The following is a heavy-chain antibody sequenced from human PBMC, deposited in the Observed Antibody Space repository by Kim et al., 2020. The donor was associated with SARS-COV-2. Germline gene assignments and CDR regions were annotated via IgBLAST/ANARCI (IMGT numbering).Heavy chain of an antibody. CDR1: GYTFTSYY. Sequence: ASVKVSCKASGYTFTSYYMHWVRQAPGQGLEWMGIINPSGGSTSYAQKFQGRVTMTRDTSTSTVYMELSSLRSEDTAVYYCARVGGGEYCSSTSCRWYFDLWGRGTLVAVSA. D-gene: IGHD2-2*01. CDR3: ARVGGGEYCSSTSCRWYFDL. CDR2: INPSGGST. V-gene: IGHV1-46*01. J-gene: IGHJ2*01.